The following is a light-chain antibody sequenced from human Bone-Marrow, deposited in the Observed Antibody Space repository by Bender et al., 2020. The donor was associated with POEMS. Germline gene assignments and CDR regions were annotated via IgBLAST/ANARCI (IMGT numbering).Light chain of an antibody. CDR2: DDT. CDR1: SSDIGASEN. V-gene: IGLV2-14*03. Sequence: QSALTQPASVSGSPGQSITISCTGTSSDIGASENGSWYQQLPGKALKLIIYDDTNRPSGVSNRFSGSKSGSTASLTISGLQTEDEADYYCNSYTSNGVLFGGGTKLTVL. CDR3: NSYTSNGVL. J-gene: IGLJ2*01.